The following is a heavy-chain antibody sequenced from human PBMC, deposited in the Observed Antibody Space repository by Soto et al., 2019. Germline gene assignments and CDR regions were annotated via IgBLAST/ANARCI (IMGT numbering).Heavy chain of an antibody. CDR3: AKATRGPLSSRRSDANHLDS. J-gene: IGHJ4*02. CDR1: GFSFSSYA. Sequence: EAQLLESGGSLVQPGGSLRLSCAASGFSFSSYAMTWVRQAPGKGLEWVSMIRGAGDRTYYADSGKGRFTISRDNSKNTRYLQMNSLRAEDTAVYHCAKATRGPLSSRRSDANHLDSWGQGTLVTVSS. V-gene: IGHV3-23*01. CDR2: IRGAGDRT. D-gene: IGHD3-10*01.